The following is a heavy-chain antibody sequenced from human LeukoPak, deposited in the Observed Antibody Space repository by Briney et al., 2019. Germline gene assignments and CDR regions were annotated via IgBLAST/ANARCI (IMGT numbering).Heavy chain of an antibody. J-gene: IGHJ5*02. CDR2: IYYTGST. Sequence: SETLSLTCTISGGSVSDYYWSWIRQSPGKGMEWIGYIYYTGSTTYNPSLKSRVTISADTSKNKFSLKLSSVTAADTAVYYCATKGNWFDPWGQGTLVTVSS. CDR1: GGSVSDYY. CDR3: ATKGNWFDP. V-gene: IGHV4-59*02.